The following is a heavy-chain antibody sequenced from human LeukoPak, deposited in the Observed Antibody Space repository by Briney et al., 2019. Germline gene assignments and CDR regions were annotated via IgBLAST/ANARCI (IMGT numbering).Heavy chain of an antibody. CDR2: ISGSGDST. J-gene: IGHJ5*02. CDR3: GVDSVVLPGASNWFDP. D-gene: IGHD2-2*01. Sequence: PGGSLRLSCAASGFTLSSYAMSWVRQAPGKGLEWVSAISGSGDSTYYADSVKGRFTISRDNSKNTLYLQMNSLRAEDTAVYYCGVDSVVLPGASNWFDPWGQGTLVTVSS. V-gene: IGHV3-23*01. CDR1: GFTLSSYA.